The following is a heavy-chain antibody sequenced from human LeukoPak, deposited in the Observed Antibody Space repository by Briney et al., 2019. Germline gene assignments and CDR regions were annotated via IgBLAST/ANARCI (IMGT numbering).Heavy chain of an antibody. J-gene: IGHJ4*02. CDR1: GFTFSRYW. CDR3: ARDSGEYYFDY. Sequence: GGSLRLSCAASGFTFSRYWMSWVRQAPGKGLEWVSVIYSGGSTYYADSVKGRFTISRDNSKNTLYLQMNSLRAEDTAVYYCARDSGEYYFDYWGQGTLVTVSS. V-gene: IGHV3-53*01. CDR2: IYSGGST.